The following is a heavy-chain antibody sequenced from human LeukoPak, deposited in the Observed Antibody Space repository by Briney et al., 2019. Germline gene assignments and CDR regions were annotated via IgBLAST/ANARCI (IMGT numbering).Heavy chain of an antibody. CDR3: ARARWTSTVTTYYFDY. CDR1: GYIFTDYA. CDR2: INAGNGKT. J-gene: IGHJ4*02. Sequence: GASVKVSCKASGYIFTDYAIQWVRQAPGQGLEWMGWINAGNGKTKYSQKFQGRVTITRDTSASTAYMELSGLRSEDTAVYYCARARWTSTVTTYYFDYWGQGTLVTVSS. V-gene: IGHV1-3*01. D-gene: IGHD4-17*01.